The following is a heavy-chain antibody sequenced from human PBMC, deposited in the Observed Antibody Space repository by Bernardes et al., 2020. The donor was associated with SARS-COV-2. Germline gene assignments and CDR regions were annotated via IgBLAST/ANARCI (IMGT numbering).Heavy chain of an antibody. D-gene: IGHD3-22*01. CDR1: GYTFTHYA. J-gene: IGHJ3*01. CDR2: ISGYNGKT. Sequence: ASVKVSCKASGYTFTHYAITWVRQAPGQGLEWMGWISGYNGKTSYSQNLQGRLSMTIDTSTSTAYMEVRSLRSDDTAIYFCARGPEDGRGYRDAFSFWGQGTVLTVSS. CDR3: ARGPEDGRGYRDAFSF. V-gene: IGHV1-18*01.